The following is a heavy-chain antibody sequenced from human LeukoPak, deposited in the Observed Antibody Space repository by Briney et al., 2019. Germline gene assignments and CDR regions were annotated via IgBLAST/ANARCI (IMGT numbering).Heavy chain of an antibody. CDR2: IYYSGST. J-gene: IGHJ4*02. D-gene: IGHD6-19*01. CDR3: ARSSGWQQQIDY. CDR1: GGSISSYY. Sequence: SETLSLTCTVSGGSISSYYWSWIRQPPGKGLEWIGYIYYSGSTNYNPSLKSRVTISVDTSKNQFSLKLSSVTAADSAVYYCARSSGWQQQIDYWGQGTLVAVSS. V-gene: IGHV4-59*01.